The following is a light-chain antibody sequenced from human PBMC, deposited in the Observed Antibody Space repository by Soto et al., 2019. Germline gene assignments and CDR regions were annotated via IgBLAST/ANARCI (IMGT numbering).Light chain of an antibody. CDR3: QQYTTLVT. J-gene: IGKJ1*01. CDR2: EAS. Sequence: DIQMTQSPSILSASVGDRVTITCRASQSVDRWLAWYQQRPGKAPKAQIYEASNLESGVPSRFSGSGSGTDFTLTITSLQPDDIATYYCQQYTTLVTFGQGTMVEVK. CDR1: QSVDRW. V-gene: IGKV1-5*03.